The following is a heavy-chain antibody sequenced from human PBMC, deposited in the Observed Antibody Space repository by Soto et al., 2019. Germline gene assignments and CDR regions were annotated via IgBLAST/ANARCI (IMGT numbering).Heavy chain of an antibody. V-gene: IGHV3-30-3*01. CDR3: ARDRGIAAAELSY. D-gene: IGHD6-13*01. Sequence: ESVGGVVQPGRSLRLSCAASGFTFSSYAMHWVRQAPGKGLEWVAVISYDGSNKYYADSVKGRFTISRDNSKNTLYLQMNSLRAEDTAVFYCARDRGIAAAELSYWGQGTLVTVSS. J-gene: IGHJ4*02. CDR2: ISYDGSNK. CDR1: GFTFSSYA.